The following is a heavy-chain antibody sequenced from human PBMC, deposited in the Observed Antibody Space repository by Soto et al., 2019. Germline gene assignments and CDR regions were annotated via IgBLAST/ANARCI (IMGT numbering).Heavy chain of an antibody. CDR3: ARESGTDTG. CDR1: GFTFSSYE. CDR2: ISSSGGTI. D-gene: IGHD3-3*01. J-gene: IGHJ4*02. Sequence: EVQLVESGGDLVQPGGSLRLSCAASGFTFSSYEMNWVRQAPGKGLEWVSYISSSGGTIYYADSVKGRFTISRDNAKNSLYLQMNSLRAEDTAVYYCARESGTDTGWGQGTLVTVSS. V-gene: IGHV3-48*03.